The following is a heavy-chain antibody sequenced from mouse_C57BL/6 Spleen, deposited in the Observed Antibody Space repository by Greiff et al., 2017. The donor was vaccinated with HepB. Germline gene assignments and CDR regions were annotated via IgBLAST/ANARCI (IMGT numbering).Heavy chain of an antibody. CDR3: ARGSRYAMDY. J-gene: IGHJ4*01. CDR2: IDPSDSET. CDR1: GYTFTSYW. D-gene: IGHD1-3*01. Sequence: VQLQQSGPELVKPGASVKLSCKASGYTFTSYWMHWVKQRPIQGLEWIGNIDPSDSETHYNQKFKDKATLTVDKSSSTAYMQLSSLTSEDSAVYYCARGSRYAMDYWGQGTSVTVSS. V-gene: IGHV1-52*01.